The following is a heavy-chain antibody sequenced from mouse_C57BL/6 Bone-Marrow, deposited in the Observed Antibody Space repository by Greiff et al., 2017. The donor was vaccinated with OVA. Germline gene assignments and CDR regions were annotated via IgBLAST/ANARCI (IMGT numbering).Heavy chain of an antibody. J-gene: IGHJ2*01. CDR1: GYTFTSYW. V-gene: IGHV1-55*01. Sequence: QVQLQQPGAELVKPGASVKMSCKASGYTFTSYWITWVKQRPGHGLEWIGDIYPGSGSTNYNEKFKSKATLTVDTSSSTAYMQLSSLTSEDSAVYYCAREGFITTVGATLDYWGQGTTLTVSS. CDR2: IYPGSGST. CDR3: AREGFITTVGATLDY. D-gene: IGHD1-1*01.